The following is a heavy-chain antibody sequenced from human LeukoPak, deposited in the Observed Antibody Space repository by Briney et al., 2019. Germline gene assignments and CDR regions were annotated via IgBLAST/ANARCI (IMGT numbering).Heavy chain of an antibody. CDR1: GFAFSSYW. D-gene: IGHD4-17*01. CDR3: ARYGLGDTFDI. CDR2: IKKFGNEI. V-gene: IGHV3-7*01. J-gene: IGHJ3*02. Sequence: PGGSLRLSCAASGFAFSSYWMSWVRQAPGKGLEWVANIKKFGNEIHYVDSVKGRFIISRDNAKNSLYLQMYSLRAEDTAVYYCARYGLGDTFDIWGQGTIVTVSS.